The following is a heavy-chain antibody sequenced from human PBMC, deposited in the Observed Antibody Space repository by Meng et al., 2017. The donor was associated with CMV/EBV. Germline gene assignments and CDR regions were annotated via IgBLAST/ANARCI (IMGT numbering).Heavy chain of an antibody. V-gene: IGHV1-2*02. CDR3: ARESMVRGED. CDR1: GYTFTGYF. J-gene: IGHJ4*02. CDR2: INPNSGGT. Sequence: QVQLVQSGAEVKKPGASVKVSCKASGYTFTGYFMHWVRQAPGQGLEWMGWINPNSGGTNYAQKFQGRVTMTRDTSKNQFSLKLSSVTAADTAVYYCARESMVRGEDWGQGTLVTVSS. D-gene: IGHD3-10*01.